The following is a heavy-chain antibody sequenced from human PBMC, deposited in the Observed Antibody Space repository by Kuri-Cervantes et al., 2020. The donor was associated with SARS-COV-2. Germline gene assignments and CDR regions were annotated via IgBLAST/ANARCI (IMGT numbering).Heavy chain of an antibody. D-gene: IGHD2-15*01. Sequence: ASVKVSCKVSGYTLTELSMHWVRQAPGRGLEWMGGFDPEDGETIYAQKFQGRVTMTEDTSTDTAYMELRSLRSDDTAVYYCARDKDCSGGSCYFVIQNLPYVWGQGTTVTVSS. CDR3: ARDKDCSGGSCYFVIQNLPYV. J-gene: IGHJ6*02. CDR1: GYTLTELS. CDR2: FDPEDGET. V-gene: IGHV1-24*01.